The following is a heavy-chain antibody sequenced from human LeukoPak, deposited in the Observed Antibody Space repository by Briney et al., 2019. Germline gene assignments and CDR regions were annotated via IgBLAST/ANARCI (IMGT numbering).Heavy chain of an antibody. Sequence: ASVKVSCKASGYTFTGHYIHWVRQAPGQGLEWMGWINPSSGDTNYAPKFQGRVTMTRDTSISTAYMELSRLRSNDTAVYYCARDGASEYSGYEAMPWGQGTLVTVSS. V-gene: IGHV1-2*02. J-gene: IGHJ4*02. CDR3: ARDGASEYSGYEAMP. D-gene: IGHD5-12*01. CDR2: INPSSGDT. CDR1: GYTFTGHY.